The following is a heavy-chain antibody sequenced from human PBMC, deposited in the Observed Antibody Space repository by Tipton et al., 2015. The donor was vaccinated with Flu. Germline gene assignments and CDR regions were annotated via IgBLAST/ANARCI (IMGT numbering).Heavy chain of an antibody. CDR3: ARDPASLGNNWYDGFDI. J-gene: IGHJ3*02. V-gene: IGHV4-4*07. D-gene: IGHD1-1*01. Sequence: TLSLTCTVSGGSISSRHWSWIRQPAGKGLEWTGRIYATGSTSYNPSLKSRVIMSVDTSKNQFSLRLTSVTAADSAVYYCARDPASLGNNWYDGFDIWGQGTMVTVSS. CDR2: IYATGST. CDR1: GGSISSRH.